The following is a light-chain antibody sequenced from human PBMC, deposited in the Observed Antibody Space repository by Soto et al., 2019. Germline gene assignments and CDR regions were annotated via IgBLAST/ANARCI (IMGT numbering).Light chain of an antibody. CDR2: GNS. CDR3: QSYDSSLSGYV. Sequence: QSVLTQPPSVSGAPGQRVTISCTESSSNIGAGYDVHWYQQLPGTAPKVLIYGNSNRPSGVPDRFSGSKSGTSASLAITGLQAEDEADYYCQSYDSSLSGYVFGTGTKVTVL. V-gene: IGLV1-40*01. CDR1: SSNIGAGYD. J-gene: IGLJ1*01.